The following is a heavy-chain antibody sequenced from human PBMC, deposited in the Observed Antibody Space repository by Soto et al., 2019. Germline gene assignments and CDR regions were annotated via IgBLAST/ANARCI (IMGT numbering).Heavy chain of an antibody. D-gene: IGHD3-3*01. J-gene: IGHJ6*02. CDR1: GYPFTSYD. Sequence: ASVKVSCKASGYPFTSYDINWVRQATGQGLEWMGWMNPNSGNTGYAQKFQGRVTMTRNTSISTAYMELSSLRSEDTAVYYCARFKEPRFLEWLVSPYGMDVWGQGTTVTVSS. V-gene: IGHV1-8*01. CDR3: ARFKEPRFLEWLVSPYGMDV. CDR2: MNPNSGNT.